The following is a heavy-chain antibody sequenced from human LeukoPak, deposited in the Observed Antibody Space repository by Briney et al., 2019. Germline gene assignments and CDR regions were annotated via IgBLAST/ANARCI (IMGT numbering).Heavy chain of an antibody. Sequence: GGSLRLSCAASGFTFTSYAMSWVRQAPGKGLEWVSTISGSGAATYYAVSVKGRFTVSRDNSQNTLYLQMNSLRAEDTAVYYCARDVSPPSYNWNGRFDPWGQGTLVTVSS. J-gene: IGHJ5*02. D-gene: IGHD1-1*01. V-gene: IGHV3-23*01. CDR3: ARDVSPPSYNWNGRFDP. CDR1: GFTFTSYA. CDR2: ISGSGAAT.